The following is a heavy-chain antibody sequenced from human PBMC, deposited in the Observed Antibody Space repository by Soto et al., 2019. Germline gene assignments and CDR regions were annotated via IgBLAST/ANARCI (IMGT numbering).Heavy chain of an antibody. J-gene: IGHJ5*02. Sequence: QLQLQESGPGLVKPSETLSLTCTVSGGSISSSSYYWGWIRQPPGKGLEWIGSIYYSGSTYYNPSLKSRVTLSVDTSKNQFSLKLSSVTAADTAVYYCARHEGPERGNWFDPWGQGTLVTVSS. CDR1: GGSISSSSYY. CDR2: IYYSGST. CDR3: ARHEGPERGNWFDP. V-gene: IGHV4-39*01.